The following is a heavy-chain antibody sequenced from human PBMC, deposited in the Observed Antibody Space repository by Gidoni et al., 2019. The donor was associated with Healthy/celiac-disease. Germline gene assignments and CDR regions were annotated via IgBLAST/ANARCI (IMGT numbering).Heavy chain of an antibody. CDR1: GYSFTSYW. CDR2: ISPSDSYT. J-gene: IGHJ2*01. Sequence: EVQLVHSGAEVKKPGESLRISCQGSGYSFTSYWISWLRQMPGKCLEWMGRISPSDSYTNYSPSFQGHVTISADKSISTAYLQWSSLKASDTAMYYCSIVVVVAATPRGYFDLWGRGTLVTVSS. CDR3: SIVVVVAATPRGYFDL. D-gene: IGHD2-15*01. V-gene: IGHV5-10-1*03.